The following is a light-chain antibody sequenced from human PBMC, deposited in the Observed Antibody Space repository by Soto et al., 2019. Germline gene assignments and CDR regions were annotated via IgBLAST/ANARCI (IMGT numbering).Light chain of an antibody. CDR3: QQYCSSPFT. CDR1: QSLSSGY. V-gene: IGKV3-20*01. J-gene: IGKJ3*01. CDR2: DAS. Sequence: EIVLTQSPGTLSLSPGERATLSCRASQSLSSGYLAWYQQKPGQAPRLLIFDASNRSTGVPDRFSGSRSATAFTLTINSREPEDFSVYYCQQYCSSPFTFGPGTKVDIK.